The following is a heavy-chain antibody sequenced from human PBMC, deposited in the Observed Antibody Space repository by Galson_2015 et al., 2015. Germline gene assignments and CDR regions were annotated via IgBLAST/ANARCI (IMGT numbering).Heavy chain of an antibody. V-gene: IGHV3-9*01. CDR3: AKVRSGTRGTFDS. D-gene: IGHD1-26*01. Sequence: SLRISCAASGFTFDDYAIHWVRHAPGKGVEWVSGISWNSDTRAYGDSGKGRFTIYRDNAKNSLYLQMNSLRPEDTAFYYCAKVRSGTRGTFDSWGQGTLVTVSA. J-gene: IGHJ4*02. CDR2: ISWNSDTR. CDR1: GFTFDDYA.